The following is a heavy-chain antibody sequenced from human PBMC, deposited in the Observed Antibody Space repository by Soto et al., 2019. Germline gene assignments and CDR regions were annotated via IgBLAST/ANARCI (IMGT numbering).Heavy chain of an antibody. CDR1: RFTFRDYD. CDR3: ARKGPRAARPNH. CDR2: ISSSGTVT. V-gene: IGHV3-11*01. Sequence: QVQLVESGGGLVRPGGSLRLSCAASRFTFRDYDMSWIRQAPGKGLEWVSCISSSGTVTNYADSVKGRFTISRDNAKNSLYGEMNSLRVEDTAVYYCARKGPRAARPNHWGQGTLVTVSS. J-gene: IGHJ5*02. D-gene: IGHD6-6*01.